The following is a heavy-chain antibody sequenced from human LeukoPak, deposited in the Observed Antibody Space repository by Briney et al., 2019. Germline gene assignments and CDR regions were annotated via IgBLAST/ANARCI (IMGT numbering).Heavy chain of an antibody. CDR3: AKDQLELLGWFDP. Sequence: GGSLRLSCAASGITFSSYAMSWVRQTPGKGLEWVSAISGSGGSTYYADSVKGRFTISRDNSKNTLYLQMNSLRAEDTAVYYCAKDQLELLGWFDPWGQGTLVTVSS. CDR1: GITFSSYA. J-gene: IGHJ5*02. D-gene: IGHD1-7*01. CDR2: ISGSGGST. V-gene: IGHV3-23*01.